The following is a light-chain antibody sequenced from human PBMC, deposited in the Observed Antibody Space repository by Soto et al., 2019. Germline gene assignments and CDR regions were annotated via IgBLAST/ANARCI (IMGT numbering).Light chain of an antibody. J-gene: IGKJ1*01. CDR2: DAS. CDR3: QQRREWPRT. Sequence: EIVLPQSPATLSLSPGERATLSCRASQSVSSYFAWYQQKPGQAPRLLIYDASNSATGIPARFSGSGSGTDFTLTISSLEPEDCAVYYCQQRREWPRTFGHGNKVEI. V-gene: IGKV3-11*01. CDR1: QSVSSY.